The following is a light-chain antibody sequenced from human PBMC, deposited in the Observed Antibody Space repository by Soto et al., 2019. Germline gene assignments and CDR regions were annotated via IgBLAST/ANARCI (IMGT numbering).Light chain of an antibody. J-gene: IGLJ1*01. CDR3: CSYTTSNTRQIV. V-gene: IGLV2-14*03. CDR2: DVS. Sequence: QSALTQPASVSGSPGQSITISCTGTISDVSGYNFVSWYQQHPGEAPKLMIYDVSNRPSGVSNRFSGSKSGNTASLTISGLQAEDEADYYCCSYTTSNTRQIVFGTGTKAPS. CDR1: ISDVSGYNF.